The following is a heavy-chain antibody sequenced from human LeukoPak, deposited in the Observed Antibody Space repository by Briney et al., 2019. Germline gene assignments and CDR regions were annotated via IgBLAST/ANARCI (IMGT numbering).Heavy chain of an antibody. D-gene: IGHD3-3*01. CDR2: IYTSGST. J-gene: IGHJ6*03. CDR3: ARGDYPPFGVVTGGHYMDV. V-gene: IGHV4-61*02. CDR1: GGSISSGSYY. Sequence: PSETLSLTCTVSGGSISSGSYYWSWIRQPAGKGLEWIGRIYTSGSTNYNPSLKSRVTISVDTSKNQFSLKLGSVTAADTAVYYCARGDYPPFGVVTGGHYMDVWGKGTTVTVSS.